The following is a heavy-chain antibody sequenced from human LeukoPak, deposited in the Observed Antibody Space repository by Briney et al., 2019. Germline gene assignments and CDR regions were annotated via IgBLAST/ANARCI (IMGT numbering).Heavy chain of an antibody. CDR2: FDPEDGET. CDR3: ATDLGIAAAGTSFDY. V-gene: IGHV1-24*01. Sequence: ASVKVSCKVSGYTLTELSMHWVRQAPGKGLEWMGGFDPEDGETIYAQKFQGRVTMTEDTSTDTAYMELSSLRSEDTAVYYCATDLGIAAAGTSFDYWGQGTLVTVSS. D-gene: IGHD6-13*01. CDR1: GYTLTELS. J-gene: IGHJ4*02.